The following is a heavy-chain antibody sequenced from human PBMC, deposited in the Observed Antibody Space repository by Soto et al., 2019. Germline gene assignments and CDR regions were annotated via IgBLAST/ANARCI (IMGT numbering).Heavy chain of an antibody. CDR2: IKQEGSEK. J-gene: IGHJ1*01. D-gene: IGHD1-7*01. V-gene: IGHV3-7*01. Sequence: EVQLVESGGGLVKPEGSLRLSCSASGFTFSSYWMTGVRQSPGKGLEWVANIKQEGSEKYYVDSVKGRFTISRENAKNAQFLQMGRLRKEDRAVYYCGGGTCWIFGYWGQGTLVNVSS. CDR1: GFTFSSYW. CDR3: GGGTCWIFGY.